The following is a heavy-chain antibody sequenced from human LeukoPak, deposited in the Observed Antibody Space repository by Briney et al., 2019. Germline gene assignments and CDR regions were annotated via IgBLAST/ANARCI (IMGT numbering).Heavy chain of an antibody. CDR3: TRANGYGLIDY. CDR1: GGSISSYY. CDR2: MYTSGTT. Sequence: SETLSLTCTVSGGSISSYYCNWIRQPAGKGLEWIGRMYTSGTTNYNPSLKSRVTMSSDTSKNQFSLKLSSVTAADTAVYYCTRANGYGLIDYWGQGTLVTVSS. D-gene: IGHD3-10*01. V-gene: IGHV4-4*07. J-gene: IGHJ4*02.